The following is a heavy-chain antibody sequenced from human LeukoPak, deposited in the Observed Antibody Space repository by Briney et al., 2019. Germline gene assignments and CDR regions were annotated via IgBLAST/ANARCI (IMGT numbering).Heavy chain of an antibody. Sequence: GGSLRLSCAASGFTFSSYGMHWVRQAPGKELEWVAVISYDGSNKYYADSVKGRFTISRDNSKNTLYLQMNSLRAEDTAVYYCAKDEKLEEWELLRPDWFDPWGQGTLVTVSS. D-gene: IGHD1-26*01. CDR3: AKDEKLEEWELLRPDWFDP. V-gene: IGHV3-30*18. CDR1: GFTFSSYG. CDR2: ISYDGSNK. J-gene: IGHJ5*02.